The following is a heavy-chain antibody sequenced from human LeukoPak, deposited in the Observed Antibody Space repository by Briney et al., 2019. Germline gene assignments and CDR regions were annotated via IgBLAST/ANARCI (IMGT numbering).Heavy chain of an antibody. CDR1: GGSISSSSYY. CDR3: ARLITGSVDY. D-gene: IGHD1-20*01. J-gene: IGHJ4*02. CDR2: IYYSGST. Sequence: SETLSLTCTVSGGSISSSSYYWGWIRQPPGKGLEGIGSIYYSGSTYYNPSLKSRVTISVDTSKNQFSLKLSSVTAADTAVYYCARLITGSVDYWGQGTLVTVSS. V-gene: IGHV4-39*01.